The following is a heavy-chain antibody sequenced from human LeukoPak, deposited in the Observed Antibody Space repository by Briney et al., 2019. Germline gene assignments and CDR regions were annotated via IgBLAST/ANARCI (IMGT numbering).Heavy chain of an antibody. Sequence: GGSLRLSCAASGFTFSSYATSWVRQAPGKGLEWVSAISGSGGSTYYADSVKGRFTISRDNSKNTLYLQMNSLRAEDTAVYYCAREGSSSWSTSDYWGQGTLVTVSS. D-gene: IGHD6-13*01. J-gene: IGHJ4*02. V-gene: IGHV3-23*01. CDR1: GFTFSSYA. CDR2: ISGSGGST. CDR3: AREGSSSWSTSDY.